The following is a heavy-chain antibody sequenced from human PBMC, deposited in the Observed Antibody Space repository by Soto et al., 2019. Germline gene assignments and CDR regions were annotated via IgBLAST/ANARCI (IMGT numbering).Heavy chain of an antibody. CDR3: ARGPPFGR. CDR2: INHSGST. J-gene: IGHJ4*02. D-gene: IGHD3-3*01. CDR1: GGSFSGYY. V-gene: IGHV4-34*01. Sequence: SETLSLTCAVYGGSFSGYYWSWIRQPPGKGLEWIGEINHSGSTNYNPSLKSRVTISVDTSKNQFSLKLSSVTAADTAVYYCARGPPFGRWGQATLVTVSS.